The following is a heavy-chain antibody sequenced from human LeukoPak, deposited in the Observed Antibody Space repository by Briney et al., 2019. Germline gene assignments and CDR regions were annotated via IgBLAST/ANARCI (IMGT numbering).Heavy chain of an antibody. V-gene: IGHV4-59*01. CDR1: GGSISSYY. J-gene: IGHJ4*02. CDR3: ARQSISGSSLSYFDY. Sequence: SETLSLTCTVSGGSISSYYWSWIRHPPGKGLEWIGNIYDSGSTNYNPSLKSRVTISVDTSKNLCSLKLSSVTAADTAVYYCARQSISGSSLSYFDYWGQGTLVNVSS. D-gene: IGHD3-22*01. CDR2: IYDSGST.